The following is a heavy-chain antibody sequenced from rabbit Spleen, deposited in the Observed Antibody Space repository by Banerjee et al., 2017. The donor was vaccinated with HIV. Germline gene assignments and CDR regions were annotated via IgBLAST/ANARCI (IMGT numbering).Heavy chain of an antibody. V-gene: IGHV1S47*01. CDR2: IDPLFGNT. D-gene: IGHD2-1*01. Sequence: QEQLVESGGGLVKPGASLTLSCKASGFDFSDYGMSWVRQAPGKGLEWIGCIDPLFGNTYYASWVNGRFTISSHNAQNTLYLQLNSLTAADTATYFCVRDRANIGGDYGPYYFDLWGPGTLVTVS. CDR1: GFDFSDYG. CDR3: VRDRANIGGDYGPYYFDL. J-gene: IGHJ4*01.